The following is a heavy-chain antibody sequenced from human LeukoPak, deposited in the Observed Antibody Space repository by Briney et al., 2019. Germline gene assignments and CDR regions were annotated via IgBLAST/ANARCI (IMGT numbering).Heavy chain of an antibody. D-gene: IGHD2-15*01. J-gene: IGHJ4*02. CDR1: GFTFSSYA. Sequence: GGSLRLSCAASGFTFSSYAMHWVRQAPGKGLEWVAVISYDGSNKYYADSVKGRFTISRDNSKNTLYLQMNSLRAEDTAVYYCARALPRIVVVVAATEFDYWGQGTLVTVSS. CDR2: ISYDGSNK. V-gene: IGHV3-30*04. CDR3: ARALPRIVVVVAATEFDY.